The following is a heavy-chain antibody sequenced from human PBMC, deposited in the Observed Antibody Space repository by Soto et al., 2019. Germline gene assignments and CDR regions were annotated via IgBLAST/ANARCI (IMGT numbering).Heavy chain of an antibody. CDR1: GGSISSGGYY. V-gene: IGHV4-31*03. D-gene: IGHD3-16*02. J-gene: IGHJ4*02. Sequence: QVQLQESGPGLVKPSQTLSLTCTVSGGSISSGGYYWSWIRQHPGKGLEWIGYIYYSGSTYYNPSLKSRVTISVDPSKNQFSLKLSSVTAADTAVSYCAVGELSFSLDYWGQGTLVTVSS. CDR3: AVGELSFSLDY. CDR2: IYYSGST.